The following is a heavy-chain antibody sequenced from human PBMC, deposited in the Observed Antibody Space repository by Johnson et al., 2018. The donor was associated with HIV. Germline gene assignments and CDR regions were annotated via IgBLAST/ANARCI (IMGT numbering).Heavy chain of an antibody. CDR3: TTADSSGYFDAFDI. V-gene: IGHV3-15*01. Sequence: VQLVESGGGVVWPGGSLRLSCAVSGFIVSSNYMSWVRQATGKGLEWVGRIKSKTDGGTTDYAAPVKGRFTISRDDSKNTLYLQMNSLKTEDTAVYYCTTADSSGYFDAFDICGQGTMVTVSS. J-gene: IGHJ3*02. CDR2: IKSKTDGGTT. CDR1: GFIVSSNY. D-gene: IGHD3-22*01.